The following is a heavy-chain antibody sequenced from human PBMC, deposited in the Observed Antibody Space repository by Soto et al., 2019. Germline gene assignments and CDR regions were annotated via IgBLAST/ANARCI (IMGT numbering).Heavy chain of an antibody. J-gene: IGHJ6*02. CDR1: GFTFSSYA. CDR2: ISGSGGST. V-gene: IGHV3-23*01. Sequence: GGSLRLSCAASGFTFSSYAMSWVRQAPGKGLEWVSAISGSGGSTYYADSVKGRFTISRDNSKNTLYLQMNSLRAEDTAVYYCATRGFNYYYGMDVWGQGTTVTVSS. CDR3: ATRGFNYYYGMDV.